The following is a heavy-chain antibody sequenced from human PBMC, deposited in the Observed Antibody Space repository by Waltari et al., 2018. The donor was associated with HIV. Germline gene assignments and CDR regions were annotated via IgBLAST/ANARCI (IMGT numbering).Heavy chain of an antibody. D-gene: IGHD6-13*01. Sequence: EVQLVESGGGLVKTGGSLRLSCAASGFTFSSYSMNWVRQAPGKGLEWVSSISSSSSYIYYADSVKGRFTISRDNAKNSLYLQMNSLRAEDTAVYYCARSWQQLVYGMDVWGQGTTVTVSS. V-gene: IGHV3-21*01. CDR3: ARSWQQLVYGMDV. CDR2: ISSSSSYI. J-gene: IGHJ6*02. CDR1: GFTFSSYS.